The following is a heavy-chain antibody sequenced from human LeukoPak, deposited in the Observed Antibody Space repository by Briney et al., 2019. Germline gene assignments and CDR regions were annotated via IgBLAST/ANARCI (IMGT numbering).Heavy chain of an antibody. Sequence: SETLSLTCAVYGGSFSGYYWSWIRQPPGKGLEWIGEINHRGSTNYNPSLKSRVTISVDTSKNQFSLKLSSVTAADTAVYYCARAVNYYDSSGSHKIYYYYGMDVWGQGTTVTVSS. CDR2: INHRGST. CDR3: ARAVNYYDSSGSHKIYYYYGMDV. D-gene: IGHD3-22*01. V-gene: IGHV4-34*01. CDR1: GGSFSGYY. J-gene: IGHJ6*02.